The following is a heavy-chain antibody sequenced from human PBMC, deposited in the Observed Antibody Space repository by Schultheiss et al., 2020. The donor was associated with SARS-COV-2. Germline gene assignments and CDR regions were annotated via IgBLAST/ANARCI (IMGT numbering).Heavy chain of an antibody. D-gene: IGHD6-6*01. CDR3: ASAQLVGYGIDV. CDR2: ISAYNGNT. CDR1: GYTFTGYY. V-gene: IGHV1-18*04. Sequence: ASVKVSCKASGYTFTGYYMHWVRQAPGQGLEWMGRISAYNGNTNYAQKLQGRVTMTTDTSTSTAYMELRSLRSDYTAVYYCASAQLVGYGIDVWGQGTTVTVSS. J-gene: IGHJ6*02.